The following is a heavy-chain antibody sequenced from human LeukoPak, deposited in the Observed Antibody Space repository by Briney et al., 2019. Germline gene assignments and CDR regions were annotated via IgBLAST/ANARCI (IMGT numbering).Heavy chain of an antibody. CDR3: ASYGSGRYYFDY. D-gene: IGHD3-10*01. CDR1: GPTAVSNY. Sequence: GGSLRLSCAASGPTAVSNYMSWVGQPPGKGWKWVSVLYSGGNTYYADSVKGRFSISRDNSKNTLYLQMNSLRAEDTAVYYCASYGSGRYYFDYWGQGTLVTVSS. J-gene: IGHJ4*02. CDR2: LYSGGNT. V-gene: IGHV3-53*01.